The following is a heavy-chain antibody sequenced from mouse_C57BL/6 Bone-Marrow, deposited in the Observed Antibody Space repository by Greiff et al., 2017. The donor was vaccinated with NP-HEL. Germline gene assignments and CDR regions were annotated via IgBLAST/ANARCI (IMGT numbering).Heavy chain of an antibody. CDR2: IYPGDGDT. J-gene: IGHJ3*01. CDR1: GYAFSSYW. D-gene: IGHD4-1*01. V-gene: IGHV1-80*01. CDR3: ARNWVFAY. Sequence: VQGVESGAELVKPGASVKISCKASGYAFSSYWMNWVKQRPGKGLEWIGQIYPGDGDTNYNGKFKGKATLTADKSSSTAYMQLSSLTSEDSAVYFCARNWVFAYWGQGTLVTVSA.